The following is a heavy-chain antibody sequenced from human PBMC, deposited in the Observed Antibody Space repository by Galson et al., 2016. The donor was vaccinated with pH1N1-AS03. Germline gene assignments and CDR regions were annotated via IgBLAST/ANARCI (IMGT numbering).Heavy chain of an antibody. CDR2: IHSKNGDT. D-gene: IGHD1-26*01. CDR1: GYTFSAYY. Sequence: SVKVSCKASGYTFSAYYMHWVRQAPGQGLEWLGRIHSKNGDTDYAPKFRDRLTMTRDTSTTTAYLELRSLTSGDTALYYCATPQSLKVGATSAFDLWGRGTTVTVSS. J-gene: IGHJ6*02. V-gene: IGHV1-2*06. CDR3: ATPQSLKVGATSAFDL.